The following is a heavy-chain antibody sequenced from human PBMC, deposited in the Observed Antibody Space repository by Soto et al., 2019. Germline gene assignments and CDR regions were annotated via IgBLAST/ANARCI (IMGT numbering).Heavy chain of an antibody. J-gene: IGHJ5*02. Sequence: QLQLQESGPGLVKPAEALSLTCTVSGGSISSSGHYWGWIRQTPGKGLEWIGNIFYSGGTHYNASLRSRVSISVDSSKHPLSLKVTSVTAADTAVYYCARRSYGSGVDLWGRGTLVTVSS. CDR3: ARRSYGSGVDL. D-gene: IGHD3-10*01. V-gene: IGHV4-39*01. CDR1: GGSISSSGHY. CDR2: IFYSGGT.